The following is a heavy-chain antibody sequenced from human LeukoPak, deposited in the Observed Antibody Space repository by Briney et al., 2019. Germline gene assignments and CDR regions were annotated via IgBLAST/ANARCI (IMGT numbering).Heavy chain of an antibody. V-gene: IGHV4-59*01. D-gene: IGHD5-24*01. J-gene: IGHJ4*02. CDR3: ARSDGYSQFDH. CDR1: GGSISSYY. CDR2: IYYSGST. Sequence: SETLSLTCTVSGGSISSYYWSWIRQPPGKGLEWIGYIYYSGSTNYNPSLKSRVTISVDTPKNQFSLKLSSVTAADTAVYYCARSDGYSQFDHWGQGTLVTVSS.